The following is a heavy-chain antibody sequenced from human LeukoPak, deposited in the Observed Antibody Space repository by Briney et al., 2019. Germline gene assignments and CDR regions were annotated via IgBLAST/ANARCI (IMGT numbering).Heavy chain of an antibody. V-gene: IGHV3-11*03. J-gene: IGHJ4*02. D-gene: IGHD1-26*01. CDR1: GFSFSVYY. CDR2: ISSSGSHT. Sequence: GASLKISCVASGFSFSVYYMSWIRQAPGKGLEWVSYISSSGSHTNYADSVTGRFTISRNNAKKSLHLQMNSLRAEDTAVYYCARHPDGSLSLDYWGQGTLVTVSS. CDR3: ARHPDGSLSLDY.